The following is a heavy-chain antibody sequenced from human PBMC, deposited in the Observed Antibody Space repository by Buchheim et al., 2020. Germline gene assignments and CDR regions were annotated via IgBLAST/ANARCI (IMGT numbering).Heavy chain of an antibody. CDR1: GFTFSSYA. CDR3: ADGGIAAPGVYKTFDY. Sequence: EVQLLESGGGLVQPGGSLRLSCAASGFTFSSYAMSWVRQAPGKGLEWVSAISGSGGSTYYADSGKGRFTISRDNSKKTLDLQMNSLRAEDTAVYYCADGGIAAPGVYKTFDYWGQGTL. V-gene: IGHV3-23*01. CDR2: ISGSGGST. D-gene: IGHD6-13*01. J-gene: IGHJ4*02.